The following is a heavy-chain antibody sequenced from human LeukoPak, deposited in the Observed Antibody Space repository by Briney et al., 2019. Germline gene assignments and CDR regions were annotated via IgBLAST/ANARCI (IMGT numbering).Heavy chain of an antibody. V-gene: IGHV5-10-1*01. J-gene: IGHJ4*02. CDR2: IDPSDSYT. Sequence: GESLKISCKGSGYSFTSYWISWVRQMPGKGLEWMGRIDPSDSYTNYSPSFQGHVTISADKPISTAYLQWSSLKASDTAMYYCARRRKAYDSSGYYLYYFDYWGQGTLVTVSS. CDR1: GYSFTSYW. D-gene: IGHD3-22*01. CDR3: ARRRKAYDSSGYYLYYFDY.